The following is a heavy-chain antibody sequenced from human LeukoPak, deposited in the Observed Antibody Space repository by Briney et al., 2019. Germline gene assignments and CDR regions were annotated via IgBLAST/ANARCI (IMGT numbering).Heavy chain of an antibody. V-gene: IGHV4-4*07. CDR3: ARKRYYDFWSGYYGNWFDP. CDR2: IYTSGST. D-gene: IGHD3-3*01. CDR1: GGSISSYY. Sequence: ASETLSLTCTVSGGSISSYYWSWIRQPAGKGLEWIGRIYTSGSTYYNPSLKSRVTISVDTSKNQFSLKLSSVTAADTAVYYCARKRYYDFWSGYYGNWFDPWGQGTLVTVSS. J-gene: IGHJ5*02.